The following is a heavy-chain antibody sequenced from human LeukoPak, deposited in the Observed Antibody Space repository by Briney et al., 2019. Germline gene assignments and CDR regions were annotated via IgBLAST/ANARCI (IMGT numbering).Heavy chain of an antibody. D-gene: IGHD3-9*01. CDR1: GFTFSNAW. CDR2: IKSKTDGGTT. J-gene: IGHJ4*02. V-gene: IGHV3-15*01. Sequence: PGGSLTLSCAASGFTFSNAWMSWVRHAPGKGLEWVGRIKSKTDGGTTEYAAPVKGRLTISRDDSKNTLYLQMNSLETEDTAVYYCATYRTGYYYFDYWGPGTLVTVSS. CDR3: ATYRTGYYYFDY.